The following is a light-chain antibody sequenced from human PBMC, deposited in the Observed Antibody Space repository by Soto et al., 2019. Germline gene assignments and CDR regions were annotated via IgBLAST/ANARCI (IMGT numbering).Light chain of an antibody. J-gene: IGKJ1*01. CDR3: LKQYSPPWT. CDR2: AAS. CDR1: QTISSW. Sequence: DIQMTQSPSTLSGSVGDRVTITCRASQTISSWLAWYQQKPGKAPKLLIYAASSLESGVPSRFSGSGSGTDFTLNISSLQLEDLATEYRLKQYSPPWTLGQGT. V-gene: IGKV1-5*01.